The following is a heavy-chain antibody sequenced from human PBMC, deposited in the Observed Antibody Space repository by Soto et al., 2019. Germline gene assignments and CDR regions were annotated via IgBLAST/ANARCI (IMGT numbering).Heavy chain of an antibody. CDR1: GFTFGDYA. D-gene: IGHD3-3*01. Sequence: GGSLRLSCTASGFTFGDYAMSWFRQAPGKGLEWVGFIRSKAYGGTTEYAASVKGRFTISRDDSKSIACLQMNSLKTEDTAVYYCTRNGGYDFWSGYYTPGWFDPWGQGTLVTVSS. J-gene: IGHJ5*02. CDR3: TRNGGYDFWSGYYTPGWFDP. CDR2: IRSKAYGGTT. V-gene: IGHV3-49*03.